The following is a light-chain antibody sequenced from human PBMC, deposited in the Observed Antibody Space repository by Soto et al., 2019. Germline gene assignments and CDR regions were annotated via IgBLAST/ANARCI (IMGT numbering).Light chain of an antibody. J-gene: IGKJ4*01. CDR1: QGISSW. CDR2: AAS. Sequence: DIQMSQSPSSVSASVGDRVTITCRASQGISSWVAWYQQKPGKAPNLLIYAASSLQSGVPSRFSGSGSGTDVTLTISSLQPEDFATYYCQQADTFPLTFGGGTKVEIK. V-gene: IGKV1-12*01. CDR3: QQADTFPLT.